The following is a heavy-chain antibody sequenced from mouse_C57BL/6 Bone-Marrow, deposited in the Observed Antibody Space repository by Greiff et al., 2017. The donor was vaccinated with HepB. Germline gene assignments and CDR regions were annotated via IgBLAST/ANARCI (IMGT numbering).Heavy chain of an antibody. J-gene: IGHJ2*01. Sequence: EVQRVESGAELVRPGASVKLSCTASGFNIKDDYMHWVKQRPEQGLEWIGWIDPENGDTEYASKFQGKATITADTSSNTAYLQLSSLTSEDTAVYYCTIITTVVGYFDYWGQGTTLTVSS. CDR2: IDPENGDT. V-gene: IGHV14-4*01. CDR3: TIITTVVGYFDY. D-gene: IGHD1-1*01. CDR1: GFNIKDDY.